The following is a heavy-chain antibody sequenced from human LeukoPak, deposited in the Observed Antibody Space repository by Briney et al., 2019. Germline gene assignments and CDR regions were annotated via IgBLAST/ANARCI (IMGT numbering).Heavy chain of an antibody. V-gene: IGHV3-9*01. J-gene: IGHJ6*02. D-gene: IGHD3-22*01. Sequence: GGSLRLSCAASGFTFRDYWMHWVRQAPGKGLEWVSGISWNSGSIGYADSVKGRFTISRDNAKNSLYLQMNSLRAEDTALYYCAKGRYYYDSSGYRKRGYYYYYGMDVWGQGTTVTVSS. CDR1: GFTFRDYW. CDR3: AKGRYYYDSSGYRKRGYYYYYGMDV. CDR2: ISWNSGSI.